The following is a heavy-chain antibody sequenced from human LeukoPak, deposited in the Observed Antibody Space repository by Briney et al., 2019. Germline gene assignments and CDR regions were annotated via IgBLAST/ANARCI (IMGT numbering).Heavy chain of an antibody. CDR1: GFTFNTYY. D-gene: IGHD3-9*01. CDR3: VRVAPPGL. J-gene: IGHJ4*02. V-gene: IGHV3-74*01. Sequence: PGGSLSHSCAASGFTFNTYYMHWLRQAPGKGLVWVSRINNDGSGPTYAASVKGRFTVSRYNDKNTLYLQMDSLRAEDTAVYYCVRVAPPGLWGQGTLVTVSS. CDR2: INNDGSGP.